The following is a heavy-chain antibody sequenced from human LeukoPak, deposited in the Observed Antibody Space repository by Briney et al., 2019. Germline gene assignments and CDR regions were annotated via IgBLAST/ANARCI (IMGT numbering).Heavy chain of an antibody. CDR3: ARDPGYLQSDY. D-gene: IGHD1-26*01. CDR2: MNANSGAT. V-gene: IGHV1-2*02. Sequence: ASVKVSCKASGYSFTAYWIQWVRQAPGQGLEWMGCMNANSGATGYAQSFQGRDTMTRDTSINTAFMELNSLRSDDTAVYFCARDPGYLQSDYWGQGTLVTVPS. CDR1: GYSFTAYW. J-gene: IGHJ4*02.